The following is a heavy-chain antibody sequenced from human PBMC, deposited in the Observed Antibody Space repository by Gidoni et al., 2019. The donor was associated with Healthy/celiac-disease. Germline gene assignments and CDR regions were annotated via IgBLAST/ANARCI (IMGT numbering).Heavy chain of an antibody. CDR3: ARGTEYSSSDDFDY. CDR1: GFTFSSYW. D-gene: IGHD6-6*01. J-gene: IGHJ4*02. V-gene: IGHV3-7*03. Sequence: EVQLVESGGGLVQPGGSLRLSWAASGFTFSSYWMSWVRQAPGKGLEWVANIKQDGSEKYYVDSVKGRFTISRDNAKNSRYLQMNSLRAEDTAVYYCARGTEYSSSDDFDYWGQGTLVTVSS. CDR2: IKQDGSEK.